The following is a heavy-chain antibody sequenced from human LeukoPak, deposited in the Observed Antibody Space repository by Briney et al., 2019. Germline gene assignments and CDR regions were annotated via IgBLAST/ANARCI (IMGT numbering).Heavy chain of an antibody. V-gene: IGHV4-59*08. CDR1: GGSISSYY. J-gene: IGHJ6*03. CDR3: ARSQGYSSSWYGYYYYYYMDV. Sequence: PSETLSLTCTVSGGSISSYYWSWIRQPPGKGLEWIGYIYYSGSTNYNPSLKSRVTISVDTSKNQFSLKLSSVTAADTAVYYCARSQGYSSSWYGYYYYYYMDVWGKGTTVTVSS. D-gene: IGHD6-13*01. CDR2: IYYSGST.